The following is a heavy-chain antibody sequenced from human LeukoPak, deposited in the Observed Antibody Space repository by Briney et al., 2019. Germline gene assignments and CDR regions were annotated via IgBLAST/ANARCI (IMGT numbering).Heavy chain of an antibody. CDR3: ARVGDHYHWYLDL. CDR2: IYSGADT. V-gene: IGHV3-53*01. Sequence: GGSLRLSCAASGFSVSTQYMNWVRQAPGKGLEWVSIIYSGADTYYADSVKGRFTISRDTSKNTLFLHMNNLRVEDTAVYYCARVGDHYHWYLDLWGRGTLVGVSS. D-gene: IGHD3-10*01. J-gene: IGHJ2*01. CDR1: GFSVSTQY.